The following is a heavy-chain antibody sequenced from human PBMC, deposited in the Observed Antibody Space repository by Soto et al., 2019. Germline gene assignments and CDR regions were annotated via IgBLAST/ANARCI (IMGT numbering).Heavy chain of an antibody. Sequence: EVQLVESGGGLVQPGGSLRLSCAASGFTFSSYWMSWVRQAPGKGLEWVANIKQEGSEKYYVDSVKGRFTISIDNAKNSLYLQMNSLRAEDTAVYYCARDQATWSGYYTIYYYGMDVWGQGTTVTVSS. CDR3: ARDQATWSGYYTIYYYGMDV. D-gene: IGHD3-3*01. V-gene: IGHV3-7*01. CDR2: IKQEGSEK. J-gene: IGHJ6*02. CDR1: GFTFSSYW.